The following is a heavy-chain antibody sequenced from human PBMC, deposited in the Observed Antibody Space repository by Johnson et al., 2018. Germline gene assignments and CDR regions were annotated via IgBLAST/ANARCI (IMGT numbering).Heavy chain of an antibody. J-gene: IGHJ6*03. D-gene: IGHD5-18*01. V-gene: IGHV3-43D*03. CDR2: IRWDGGST. CDR1: GFTFDDYA. CDR3: AKDIGSYGTYYYYMDV. Sequence: VQLVESGGVVVQPGGSLRLSCAASGFTFDDYAMHWVRQAPGKGPEWVSLIRWDGGSTYYADSVKGRFTISRDNSKNSLYLQMNRLRAEDTALYYCAKDIGSYGTYYYYMDVWGKGTTVTVSS.